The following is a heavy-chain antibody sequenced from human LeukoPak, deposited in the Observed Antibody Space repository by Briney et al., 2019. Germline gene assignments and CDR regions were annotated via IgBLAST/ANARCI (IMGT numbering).Heavy chain of an antibody. CDR3: VRDRGTYRPIDY. Sequence: GGSLRLSCAASAFSLSAYNMNWVRHAPGRGLEWVSSISYTGTYIYYADSVKGRFTISRDNAQNSLYLQMNSLRAEDTAIYYCVRDRGTYRPIDYWGQGTLVTVSS. CDR2: ISYTGTYI. D-gene: IGHD1-26*01. V-gene: IGHV3-21*04. CDR1: AFSLSAYN. J-gene: IGHJ4*02.